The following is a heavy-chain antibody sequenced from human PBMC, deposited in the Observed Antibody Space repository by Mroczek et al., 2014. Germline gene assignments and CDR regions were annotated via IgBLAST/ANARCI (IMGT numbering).Heavy chain of an antibody. CDR3: ARVHDPPQGHYYYYMDV. J-gene: IGHJ6*03. V-gene: IGHV3-72*01. CDR1: GFTFSDHY. Sequence: VQLQESGGGLVQPGGSLRLSCAASGFTFSDHYMDWVRQAPGKGLEWVGRTRNKANSYTAEYAASVKGRFTISRDDSKNSLYLQMNSLKTEDTAVYYCARVHDPPQGHYYYYMDVWGKGTTVTVSS. D-gene: IGHD1-14*01. CDR2: TRNKANSYTA.